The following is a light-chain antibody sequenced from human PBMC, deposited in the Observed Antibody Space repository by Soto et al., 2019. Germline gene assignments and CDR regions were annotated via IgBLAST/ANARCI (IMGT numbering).Light chain of an antibody. V-gene: IGKV3-20*01. CDR1: QSVTSK. J-gene: IGKJ5*01. Sequence: EVVLTQSPGTLSLSPGDRATLSCGASQSVTSKLAWYRQKPGQAPRLLISGASNRATGIPDRFSGSGSGTDFTLTISRLEPDDFALYFCQQYGGSPITFGLGTRLEI. CDR2: GAS. CDR3: QQYGGSPIT.